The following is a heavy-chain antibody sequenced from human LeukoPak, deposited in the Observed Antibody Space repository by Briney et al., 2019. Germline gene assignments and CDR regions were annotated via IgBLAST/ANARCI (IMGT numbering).Heavy chain of an antibody. D-gene: IGHD3-9*01. CDR1: GFTFSSYD. CDR2: IRYDGGYT. V-gene: IGHV3-30*02. CDR3: ARDRAQDVLRYFDWLLSGAFDI. J-gene: IGHJ3*02. Sequence: PGGPLRLSCEASGFTFSSYDMHWVRQAPGKGLEWVAFIRYDGGYTYYADSVKGRFTISRDNSKNTLYLQVNSLRAEDTAVYYCARDRAQDVLRYFDWLLSGAFDIWGQGTMVTVSS.